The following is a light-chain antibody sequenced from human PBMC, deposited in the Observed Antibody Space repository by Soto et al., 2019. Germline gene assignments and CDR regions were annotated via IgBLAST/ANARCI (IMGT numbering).Light chain of an antibody. CDR1: QSLLLSNGNNY. CDR2: LGS. Sequence: DIVVTQSPLSLPVTTGEPASISCRSSQSLLLSNGNNYFDWYLQKSGQSPQLLIYLGSNRASGVPDRFSGSGSGTDFTLKISRVEAEDVGVYYCMQALQTPLTFGGGTKVDIK. V-gene: IGKV2-28*01. CDR3: MQALQTPLT. J-gene: IGKJ4*01.